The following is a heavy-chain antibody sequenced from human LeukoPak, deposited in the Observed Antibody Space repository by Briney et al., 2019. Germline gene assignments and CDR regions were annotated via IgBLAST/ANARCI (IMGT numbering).Heavy chain of an antibody. V-gene: IGHV1-69*10. J-gene: IGHJ6*02. CDR3: ARLNYGMDV. Sequence: GASVKVSCKGSGGTFISYTISWVRQAPGQGGEWRGGIIPIIGIANNAQKFQGRVTITADQSTSTAYMELSSLRSEDTAVYYCARLNYGMDVWGQGTTVTVSS. CDR1: GGTFISYT. CDR2: IIPIIGIA.